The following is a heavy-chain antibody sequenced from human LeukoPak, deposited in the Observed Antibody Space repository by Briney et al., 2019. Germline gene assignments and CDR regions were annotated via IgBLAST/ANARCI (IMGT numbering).Heavy chain of an antibody. J-gene: IGHJ4*02. CDR1: GFTFSSYA. Sequence: GGSLRLSCAASGFTFSSYAMSWVRQAPGEGLEWVSAISGSGGSTYYADSVKGRFTISRGNSKNTLYLQMNSLRAEDTAVYYCAKDVYYDSSGYSPRQYYFDYWGQGTLVTVSS. CDR3: AKDVYYDSSGYSPRQYYFDY. V-gene: IGHV3-23*01. D-gene: IGHD3-22*01. CDR2: ISGSGGST.